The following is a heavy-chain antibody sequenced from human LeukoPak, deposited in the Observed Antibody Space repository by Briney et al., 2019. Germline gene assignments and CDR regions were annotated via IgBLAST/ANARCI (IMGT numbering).Heavy chain of an antibody. Sequence: GGSLRLSCAASGFTFSSFAMIRVRQAPGKGLEWVSGISGSGGDTYYADSVKGRFTVSRDNSKSTLYLQMTSLRAEDTAVYFCAKVRFDSSGYYYTYYYYGMDVWGQRTTVTVSS. J-gene: IGHJ6*02. CDR1: GFTFSSFA. CDR3: AKVRFDSSGYYYTYYYYGMDV. D-gene: IGHD3-22*01. V-gene: IGHV3-23*01. CDR2: ISGSGGDT.